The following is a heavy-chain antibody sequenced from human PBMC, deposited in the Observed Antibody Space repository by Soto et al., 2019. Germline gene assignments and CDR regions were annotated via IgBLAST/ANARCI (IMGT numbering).Heavy chain of an antibody. CDR1: GASISDTY. CDR2: IYYSGST. D-gene: IGHD1-26*01. Sequence: QVQLQESGPGLVKPSETLSLTCTVSGASISDTYWNWVRQPPGKGLEWIGSIYYSGSTSYNPSLKSRVTISVDTSKYQFSLNLNSVTAADTAVYYSASLSERPMEGGCFDPCGQGTLVTVSS. J-gene: IGHJ5*02. V-gene: IGHV4-59*01. CDR3: ASLSERPMEGGCFDP.